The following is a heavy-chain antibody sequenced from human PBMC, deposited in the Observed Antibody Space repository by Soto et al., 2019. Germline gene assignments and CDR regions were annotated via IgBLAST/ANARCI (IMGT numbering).Heavy chain of an antibody. CDR1: GDSVSSNSAA. Sequence: KQSQTLSLTCAISGDSVSSNSAAWNWIRQSPSRGLEWLGRTYYRSKWYNDYAVSVKSRITINPDTSKNQFSLQLNSVTPEDTAVYYCARDPTFYSSASYYYYYMDVWGKGTTVTVSS. J-gene: IGHJ6*03. V-gene: IGHV6-1*01. CDR2: TYYRSKWYN. CDR3: ARDPTFYSSASYYYYYMDV. D-gene: IGHD6-6*01.